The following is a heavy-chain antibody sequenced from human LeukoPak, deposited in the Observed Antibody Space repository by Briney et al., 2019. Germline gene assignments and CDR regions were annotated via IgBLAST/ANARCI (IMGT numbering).Heavy chain of an antibody. J-gene: IGHJ4*02. CDR3: VRELVGAPWRVDY. V-gene: IGHV4-38-2*02. D-gene: IGHD1-26*01. CDR2: IFHTSIP. CDR1: GYSISSGYY. Sequence: SETLPLTCSVSGYSISSGYYWGWIRQPPGKGLEWIGSIFHTSIPYQSSSFKNRLHMSVDTSKNQFSLKLTSVTAADTAVYYCVRELVGAPWRVDYWGPGTLVAVS.